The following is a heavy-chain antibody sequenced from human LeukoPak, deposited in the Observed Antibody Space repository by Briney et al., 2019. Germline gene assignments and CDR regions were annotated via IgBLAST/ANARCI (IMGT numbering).Heavy chain of an antibody. D-gene: IGHD3-10*01. V-gene: IGHV1-69*13. J-gene: IGHJ4*02. CDR1: GGTFSSYA. CDR2: IIPIFGTA. CDR3: ARSEVRGVITKSPFDY. Sequence: SVKVSCKASGGTFSSYAISWVRQAPGQGPEWMGGIIPIFGTANYAQKFQGRVTITADESTSTAYMELSSLRSEDTAVYYCARSEVRGVITKSPFDYWGQGTLVTVSS.